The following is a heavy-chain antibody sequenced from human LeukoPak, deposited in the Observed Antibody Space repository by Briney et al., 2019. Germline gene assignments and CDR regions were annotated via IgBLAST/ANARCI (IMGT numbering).Heavy chain of an antibody. CDR1: GYTFTGYF. Sequence: ASVKVSCKASGYTFTGYFMHWVRQAPGQGLEWMGWINPNNGATSYAQKFQGRVTMTRDTSISTTYMELSRVRSDDTAVYYCARAFDNRGYDARIFDYWGQGTLVTVSS. CDR3: ARAFDNRGYDARIFDY. J-gene: IGHJ4*02. D-gene: IGHD3-22*01. V-gene: IGHV1-2*02. CDR2: INPNNGAT.